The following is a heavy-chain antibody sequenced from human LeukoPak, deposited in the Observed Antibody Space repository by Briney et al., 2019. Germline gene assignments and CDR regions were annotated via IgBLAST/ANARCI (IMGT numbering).Heavy chain of an antibody. J-gene: IGHJ4*02. CDR1: GGSISNYY. CDR2: IYSSGST. CDR3: ARRYSSGWYVEGYFDY. V-gene: IGHV4-59*08. D-gene: IGHD6-13*01. Sequence: PSETLSLTCTVSGGSISNYYWSWIRQPPGKGLEWIGYIYSSGSTDYNPSLKSRVTISVDTSKKQFSLMLSSVTAADTAVYYCARRYSSGWYVEGYFDYWAREPWSPSPQ.